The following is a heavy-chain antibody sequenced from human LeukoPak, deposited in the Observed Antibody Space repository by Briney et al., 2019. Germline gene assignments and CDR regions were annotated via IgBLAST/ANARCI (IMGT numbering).Heavy chain of an antibody. CDR2: ISWNSGSI. CDR3: ARVTLEWLTTYYFDY. Sequence: GGSLRLSCAASGFTFDDYAMHWVRHAPGKGLEWVSGISWNSGSIGYADSVKGRFTISRDNSKNTLYLQMNSLRAEDTAVYYCARVTLEWLTTYYFDYWGQGTLVTVSS. V-gene: IGHV3-9*01. CDR1: GFTFDDYA. D-gene: IGHD3-3*01. J-gene: IGHJ4*02.